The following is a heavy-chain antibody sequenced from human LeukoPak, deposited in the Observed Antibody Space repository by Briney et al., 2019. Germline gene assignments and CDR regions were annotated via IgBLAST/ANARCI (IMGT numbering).Heavy chain of an antibody. D-gene: IGHD1-26*01. CDR2: VSYDGTNK. J-gene: IGHJ4*02. Sequence: GRSQRLSCAATGFRFSTYAMHWVRQAPGKGLEWVAVVSYDGTNKYYTDSVKGRFTISRDNSKNALYLQMNFLRAEDTAIYYCARGELLDYWGQGTLVTVSS. CDR1: GFRFSTYA. V-gene: IGHV3-30-3*01. CDR3: ARGELLDY.